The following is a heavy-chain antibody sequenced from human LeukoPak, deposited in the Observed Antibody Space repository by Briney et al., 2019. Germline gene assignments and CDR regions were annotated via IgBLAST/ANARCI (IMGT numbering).Heavy chain of an antibody. CDR3: ARGTVVREKQNEYHHYYYYMDV. Sequence: SETLSLTCTVSGDSISSYYCSWIRQPPGKGLEWIGYIYYSGSTSYNPSLKSRVTISLDTSKNQFSLKLSSVTAADTAVYYCARGTVVREKQNEYHHYYYYMDVWGKGTTVTISS. CDR1: GDSISSYY. D-gene: IGHD3-10*01. CDR2: IYYSGST. J-gene: IGHJ6*03. V-gene: IGHV4-59*01.